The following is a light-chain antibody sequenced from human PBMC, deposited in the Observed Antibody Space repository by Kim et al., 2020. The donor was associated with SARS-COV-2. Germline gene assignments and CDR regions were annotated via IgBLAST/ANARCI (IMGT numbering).Light chain of an antibody. V-gene: IGKV1-27*01. J-gene: IGKJ4*01. CDR2: AAS. CDR1: QDINRY. CDR3: QKYDRVPLT. Sequence: IQMTQSPSSLSASGGDRVTISCRASQDINRYVAWYQHKPGKVPKVLIYAASTLHSGVPSRFSGRGSGTDFTLTIDNLQPEDVAIYYCQKYDRVPLTFGGGTKLEIK.